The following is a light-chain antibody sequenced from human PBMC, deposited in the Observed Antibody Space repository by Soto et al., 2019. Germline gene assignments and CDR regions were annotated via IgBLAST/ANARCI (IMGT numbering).Light chain of an antibody. CDR2: DAF. V-gene: IGKV1-5*01. Sequence: DIQMTQSPSTLSASVGDRVTITCRASQSVSEWVAWYQQKPGKAPRLLIYDAFSLESGVPSRFGGSGSGTEFSLTISSLQPDDFATYYCQQYKSFSPITFGQGTRLEIK. CDR3: QQYKSFSPIT. J-gene: IGKJ5*01. CDR1: QSVSEW.